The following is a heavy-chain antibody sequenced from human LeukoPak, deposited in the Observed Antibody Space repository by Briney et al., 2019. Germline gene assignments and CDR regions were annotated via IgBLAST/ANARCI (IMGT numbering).Heavy chain of an antibody. CDR3: AKHFCTGLDCSLFDS. Sequence: AGGSLRLSCAASGFTMIHYGVSWVRQAPGKGLEWISGIRSAVETTHYADSVKGRFIISRDNSKNALSLQLNSLRPEDTALYYCAKHFCTGLDCSLFDSWGQGTLVTVSP. V-gene: IGHV3-23*01. J-gene: IGHJ4*02. D-gene: IGHD3/OR15-3a*01. CDR1: GFTMIHYG. CDR2: IRSAVETT.